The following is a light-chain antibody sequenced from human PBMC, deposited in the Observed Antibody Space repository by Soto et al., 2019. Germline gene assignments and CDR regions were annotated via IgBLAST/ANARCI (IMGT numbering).Light chain of an antibody. CDR2: DVG. V-gene: IGLV2-14*03. Sequence: SVLTPPASVSWSPGQSITISCTGTSSDVGGYNYVSWFQYHPGKAPKLMIYDVGNRPSGVSDRFSGSKSGNTASLTISGLQAEDEADYYCSSYRSTSIPYVFGAGTKVTVL. CDR1: SSDVGGYNY. J-gene: IGLJ1*01. CDR3: SSYRSTSIPYV.